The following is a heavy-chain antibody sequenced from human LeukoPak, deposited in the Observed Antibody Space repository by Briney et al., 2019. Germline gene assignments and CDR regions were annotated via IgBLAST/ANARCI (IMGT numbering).Heavy chain of an antibody. V-gene: IGHV1-69*05. J-gene: IGHJ4*02. D-gene: IGHD2-21*02. Sequence: TVKVSCKASGGTFSSYAISWVRQAPGQGLEWMGGIIPIFGTANYAQKFQGRVTITTDESTSTAYMELSSLRSEDTAVYYCARDRNCGGDCHYFDYWGQGTLDTVSS. CDR2: IIPIFGTA. CDR1: GGTFSSYA. CDR3: ARDRNCGGDCHYFDY.